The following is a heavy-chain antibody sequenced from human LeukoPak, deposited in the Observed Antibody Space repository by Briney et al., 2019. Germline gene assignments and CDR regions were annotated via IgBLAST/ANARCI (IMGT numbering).Heavy chain of an antibody. J-gene: IGHJ4*02. D-gene: IGHD6-13*01. CDR1: GFTFKNYA. V-gene: IGHV3-23*01. CDR2: FSVNGRDT. Sequence: GGSLRLSCAASGFTFKNYALSWVRQAPGKGLEWVSGFSVNGRDTYYADFVKGRFTIARDIAKNTLYLQMNSLRAEDTATYYCAKPGRTAAGLFDSWGQGTLVAVSS. CDR3: AKPGRTAAGLFDS.